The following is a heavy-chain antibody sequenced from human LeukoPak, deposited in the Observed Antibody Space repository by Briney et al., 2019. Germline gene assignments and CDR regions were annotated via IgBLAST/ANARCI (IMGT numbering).Heavy chain of an antibody. D-gene: IGHD2-15*01. CDR3: AKDRSDTWSFDY. CDR1: GFTFSRNV. CDR2: IRQDGRDK. J-gene: IGHJ4*02. Sequence: GGSLRLSCGASGFTFSRNVIHWVRQAPGKGLEWVAFIRQDGRDKKYADSVKGRFIISRDNSKNTLYLQMNSLRAEDTAVYYCAKDRSDTWSFDYWDQGTLVTVSS. V-gene: IGHV3-30*02.